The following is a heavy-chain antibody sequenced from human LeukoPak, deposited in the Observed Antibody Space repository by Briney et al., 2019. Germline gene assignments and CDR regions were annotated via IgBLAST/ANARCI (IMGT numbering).Heavy chain of an antibody. Sequence: ASVKVSCKASGYTFTSYDINWVRQATGQGLGWMGWMNPNSGNTGYAQKFQGRVTMTRDTSTSTVFMEVNSLRSEDTAVYYCALYSSTWYWGQGTLVTVSS. J-gene: IGHJ4*02. CDR2: MNPNSGNT. CDR1: GYTFTSYD. CDR3: ALYSSTWY. D-gene: IGHD6-13*01. V-gene: IGHV1-8*01.